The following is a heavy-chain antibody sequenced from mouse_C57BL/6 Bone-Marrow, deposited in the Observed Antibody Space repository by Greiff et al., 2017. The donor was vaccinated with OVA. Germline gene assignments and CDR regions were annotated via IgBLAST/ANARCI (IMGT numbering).Heavy chain of an antibody. CDR2: IYPGDGDT. V-gene: IGHV1-80*01. CDR1: GYAFSSYW. J-gene: IGHJ1*03. D-gene: IGHD1-1*01. Sequence: QVHVKQSGAELVKPGASVKISCKASGYAFSSYWMNWVKQRPGKGLEWIGQIYPGDGDTNYNGKFKGKATLTADKSSSTVYMQLSSLTSEDSAVYFCARWGSSTYWYFDVWGTGTTVTVSS. CDR3: ARWGSSTYWYFDV.